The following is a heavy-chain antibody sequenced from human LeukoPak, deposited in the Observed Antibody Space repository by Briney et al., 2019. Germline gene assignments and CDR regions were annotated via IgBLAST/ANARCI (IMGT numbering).Heavy chain of an antibody. Sequence: ASVKVSCKASGYTFTGYYMHWVRQAPGQGLEWMGWINPNSGGTNYAQKFQGRVTMTRDTSISTAYMELSRLRSDDTAVYYCVRVRLDSSNCGMDVWGQGTTVTVSS. CDR3: VRVRLDSSNCGMDV. J-gene: IGHJ6*02. V-gene: IGHV1-2*02. CDR1: GYTFTGYY. D-gene: IGHD6-13*01. CDR2: INPNSGGT.